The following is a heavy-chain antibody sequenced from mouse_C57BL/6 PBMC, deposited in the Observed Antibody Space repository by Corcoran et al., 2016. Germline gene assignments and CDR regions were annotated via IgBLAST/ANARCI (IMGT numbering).Heavy chain of an antibody. Sequence: EVQLQQSGPELVKPGASVKISCKASGYTFTDYYMNWVKQSHGKSLEWIGDINPNNGGTSYNQKFKDKATLTVDKSSSTAYMELRSLTSEDSAVYYCARERTKWLYDGYYPFAYWGQGTLVTVSA. CDR1: GYTFTDYY. V-gene: IGHV1-26*01. J-gene: IGHJ3*01. CDR2: INPNNGGT. D-gene: IGHD2-3*01. CDR3: ARERTKWLYDGYYPFAY.